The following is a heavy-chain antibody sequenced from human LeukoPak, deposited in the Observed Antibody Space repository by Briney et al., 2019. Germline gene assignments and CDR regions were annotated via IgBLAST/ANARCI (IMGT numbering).Heavy chain of an antibody. V-gene: IGHV1-2*02. D-gene: IGHD2-15*01. CDR2: INPSSGGT. CDR3: ARDQRAVGATGYYYGMDV. J-gene: IGHJ6*02. CDR1: GYTFTGYY. Sequence: ASVKVSCKASGYTFTGYYVHWVRQAPGQGLEWVGWINPSSGGTSSAQNFQGRVTMTRDTSTSTTYMELSGLRSDDTAVYYCARDQRAVGATGYYYGMDVWGQGTTVTVSS.